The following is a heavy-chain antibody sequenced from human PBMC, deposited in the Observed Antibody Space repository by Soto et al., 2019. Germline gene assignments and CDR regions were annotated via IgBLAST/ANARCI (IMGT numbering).Heavy chain of an antibody. V-gene: IGHV3-30-3*01. CDR1: EFNFSSYA. J-gene: IGHJ4*02. CDR3: AREFHYYYDSSGYVDY. D-gene: IGHD3-22*01. CDR2: ISYDGSNK. Sequence: SCAASEFNFSSYAMHWVRQAPGKGLEWVAVISYDGSNKYYADSVKGRFTISRDNSKNTLYLQMNSLRAEDTAVYYCAREFHYYYDSSGYVDYWGQGTLVTVSS.